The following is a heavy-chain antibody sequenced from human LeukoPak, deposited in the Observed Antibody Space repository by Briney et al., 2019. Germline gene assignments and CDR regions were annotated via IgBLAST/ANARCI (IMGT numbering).Heavy chain of an antibody. CDR1: GGSISSSSYY. D-gene: IGHD6-13*01. V-gene: IGHV4-39*07. Sequence: SETLSLTCTVSGGSISSSSYYWAWIRQPPGKGLEWIGSIYYSGNTYYKSSLKSRVTIAVDTSKNQFSLKLNSVTAADTAVYYCARLAYSSSWYPGCYYYYYMDVWGKGTTVTVSS. CDR2: IYYSGNT. CDR3: ARLAYSSSWYPGCYYYYYMDV. J-gene: IGHJ6*03.